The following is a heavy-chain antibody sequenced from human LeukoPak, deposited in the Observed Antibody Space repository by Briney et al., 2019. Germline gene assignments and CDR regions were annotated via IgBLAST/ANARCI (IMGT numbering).Heavy chain of an antibody. V-gene: IGHV1-46*01. CDR3: ARDPQLVRAFDI. J-gene: IGHJ3*02. CDR1: GYTFTSYY. D-gene: IGHD6-13*01. CDR2: INPSGGST. Sequence: ASVKVSCKASGYTFTSYYMHWVREAPGQELEWMGIINPSGGSTSYAQKFQGRVTMTRDTSTSTVYMELSSLRSEDTAVYYCARDPQLVRAFDIWGQGTMVTVSS.